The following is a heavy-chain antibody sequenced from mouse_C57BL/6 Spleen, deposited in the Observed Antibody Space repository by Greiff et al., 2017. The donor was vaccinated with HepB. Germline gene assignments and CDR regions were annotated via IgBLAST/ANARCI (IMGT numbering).Heavy chain of an antibody. Sequence: QVQLQQPGAELVKPGASVKMSCKASGYTFTSYWITWVKQRPGQGLEWIGDIYHGSGSTNYNEKFKSKATLTVDTSSSTAYMQLSSLTSEDSAVYYCAREILRVFDVWGTGTTVTVSS. J-gene: IGHJ1*03. CDR3: AREILRVFDV. CDR1: GYTFTSYW. D-gene: IGHD1-1*01. CDR2: IYHGSGST. V-gene: IGHV1-55*01.